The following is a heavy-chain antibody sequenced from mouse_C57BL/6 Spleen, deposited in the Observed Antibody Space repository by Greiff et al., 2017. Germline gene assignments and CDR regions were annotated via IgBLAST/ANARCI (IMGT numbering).Heavy chain of an antibody. CDR1: RFTFSSYA. D-gene: IGHD1-1*01. J-gene: IGHJ4*01. Sequence: NVVESGGGLVMPGGSLILSCAASRFTFSSYAMSWVRQTPEKRLEWVATISAGGSYTYYPDNVKGRFTISRDNAKNNLYLQMSHLKSEDTAMYYCAREHYGSSYGAMGYWGQGTSVTVCS. V-gene: IGHV5-4*03. CDR3: AREHYGSSYGAMGY. CDR2: ISAGGSYT.